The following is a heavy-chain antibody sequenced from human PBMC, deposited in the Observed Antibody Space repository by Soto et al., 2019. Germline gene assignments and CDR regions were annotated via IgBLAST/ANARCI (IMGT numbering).Heavy chain of an antibody. CDR2: IIPIFGTA. V-gene: IGHV1-69*13. D-gene: IGHD5-12*01. CDR3: ARGNHRWLQLWYFDL. Sequence: SVKVSCTASGYTFASYGISWVRQAPGQGLEWMGGIIPIFGTANYAQKFQGRVTITADESTSTAYMELSSLRSEDTAVYYCARGNHRWLQLWYFDLWGRGTLVTVSS. CDR1: GYTFASYG. J-gene: IGHJ2*01.